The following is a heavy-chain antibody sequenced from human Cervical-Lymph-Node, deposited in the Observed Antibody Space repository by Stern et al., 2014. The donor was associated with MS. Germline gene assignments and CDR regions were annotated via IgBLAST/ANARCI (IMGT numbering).Heavy chain of an antibody. Sequence: VQLVQSGAEVKKPGASVKVSCKVSGYSLTDLSMHWVRQLPGKGLEWMGGFDPDDAETIYAQQFQGRLTMTEDTSADTAYMELSSLRSEDTAVYYCVRYGDYVDAFDMWGQGTMVTVSS. D-gene: IGHD4-17*01. V-gene: IGHV1-24*01. CDR2: FDPDDAET. J-gene: IGHJ3*02. CDR3: VRYGDYVDAFDM. CDR1: GYSLTDLS.